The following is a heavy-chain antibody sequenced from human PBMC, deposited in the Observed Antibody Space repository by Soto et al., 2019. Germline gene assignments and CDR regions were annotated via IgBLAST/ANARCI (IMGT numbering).Heavy chain of an antibody. CDR1: GYTFTGYY. J-gene: IGHJ4*02. CDR3: ARAQYAFDY. V-gene: IGHV1-2*02. CDR2: INPNSGGT. Sequence: SGRVSSRASGYTFTGYYIPRVRQAPGQGLEWMGWINPNSGGTNYAQKFQGRVTMTRDTSISTAYMELSRLRSDDTAVYYCARAQYAFDYWGQGTPVTGSS.